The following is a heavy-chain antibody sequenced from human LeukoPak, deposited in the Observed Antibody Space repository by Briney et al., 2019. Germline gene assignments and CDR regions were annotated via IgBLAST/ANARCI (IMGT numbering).Heavy chain of an antibody. CDR3: AREGSSSSSWYSSY. Sequence: GGSLRLSCAASGFTFSSYWMSWVRQAPGKGLEWVAKIKQDGSEKYYVDSVKGRFTISRDNAKNSLYLQVNSLRAEDTAVYYCAREGSSSSSWYSSYWGQGTLVTVSS. D-gene: IGHD6-13*01. CDR1: GFTFSSYW. V-gene: IGHV3-7*04. J-gene: IGHJ4*02. CDR2: IKQDGSEK.